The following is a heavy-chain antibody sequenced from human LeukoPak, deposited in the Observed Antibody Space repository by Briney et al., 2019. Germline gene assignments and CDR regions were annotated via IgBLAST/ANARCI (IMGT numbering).Heavy chain of an antibody. V-gene: IGHV4-59*01. D-gene: IGHD1-14*01. CDR3: ASVISDLTYDAFDI. J-gene: IGHJ3*02. CDR1: GGSISSYY. CDR2: IYYSGST. Sequence: PSETLSLTCTVSGGSISSYYWSWIRQPPGKGLEWIGYIYYSGSTNYNPSLKSRVTISVDTSKNQFSLKLSSVTAADTAVYYCASVISDLTYDAFDIWGQGTMVTVSS.